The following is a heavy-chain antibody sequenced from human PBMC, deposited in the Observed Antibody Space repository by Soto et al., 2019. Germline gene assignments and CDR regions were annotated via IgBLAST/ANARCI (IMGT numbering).Heavy chain of an antibody. CDR3: ARGAKGQWLVDY. CDR2: VNMDGSTT. CDR1: GFTFNSYS. Sequence: GGSLRLSCAGSGFTFNSYSLHWVRQAPGKGLVWVSRVNMDGSTTTYADSVKGRFTISRDNAKNTVYLQMNSLRADDTAVYYCARGAKGQWLVDYRGRGTSVPGSS. V-gene: IGHV3-74*01. J-gene: IGHJ4*02. D-gene: IGHD6-19*01.